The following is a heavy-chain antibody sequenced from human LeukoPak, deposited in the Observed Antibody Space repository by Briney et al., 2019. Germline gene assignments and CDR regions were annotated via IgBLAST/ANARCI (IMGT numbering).Heavy chain of an antibody. CDR3: ARVPKRDCSGGSCYSVNYYMDV. V-gene: IGHV1-69*01. CDR2: IIPIFGTA. Sequence: GASVKVSCKASGGTFSSYAISWVRQAPGQGLEWMGGIIPIFGTANYAQKFQGRVAITADESTSTAYMELSSLRSEDTAVYYCARVPKRDCSGGSCYSVNYYMDVWGKGTTVTISS. J-gene: IGHJ6*03. CDR1: GGTFSSYA. D-gene: IGHD2-15*01.